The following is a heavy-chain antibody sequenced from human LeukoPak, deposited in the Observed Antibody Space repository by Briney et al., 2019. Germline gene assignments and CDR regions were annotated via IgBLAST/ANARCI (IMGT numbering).Heavy chain of an antibody. CDR3: ARGGMAAASEYLQH. D-gene: IGHD6-13*01. V-gene: IGHV5-51*01. CDR1: GYRFTNYW. Sequence: ESLKISCRGSGYRFTNYWIDWVRRMPGKGLEWMGRIYPGDSDTRYSPSFQGQVTISVDKAISTAHLQWSSLKASDTAMYFCARGGMAAASEYLQHWGQGTLVTVSS. J-gene: IGHJ1*01. CDR2: IYPGDSDT.